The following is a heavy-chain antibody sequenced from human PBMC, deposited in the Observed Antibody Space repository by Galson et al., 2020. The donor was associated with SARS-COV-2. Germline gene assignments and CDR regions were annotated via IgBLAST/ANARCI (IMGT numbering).Heavy chain of an antibody. V-gene: IGHV4-39*01. CDR1: GGSLSNNNYY. Sequence: SETLSLTCTVSGGSLSNNNYYWGWIRQPPGEGLAWIGNIYYRGNTYYNPSLKSRVTISVDTSKNQFSLNLNSVTAADTAVYYCATQGSVSANYHRFDFWGQGTLVTVSS. CDR3: ATQGSVSANYHRFDF. J-gene: IGHJ4*02. CDR2: IYYRGNT. D-gene: IGHD1-7*01.